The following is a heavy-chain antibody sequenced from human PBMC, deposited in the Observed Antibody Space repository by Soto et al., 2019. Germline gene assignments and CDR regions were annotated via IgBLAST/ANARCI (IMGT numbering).Heavy chain of an antibody. CDR1: GFTFSSYG. CDR3: AKDSQSSGYFSDAFDI. V-gene: IGHV3-30*18. D-gene: IGHD3-22*01. Sequence: GGSLRLSCAASGFTFSSYGMHWVRQAPGKGLEWVAVISYDGSNKYYADSVKGRFTISRDNSKNTLYLQMNSLRAEDTAVYYCAKDSQSSGYFSDAFDIWGQGTMVTVSS. J-gene: IGHJ3*02. CDR2: ISYDGSNK.